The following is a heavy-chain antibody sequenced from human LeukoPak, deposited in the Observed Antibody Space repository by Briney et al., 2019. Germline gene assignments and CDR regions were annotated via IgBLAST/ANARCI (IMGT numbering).Heavy chain of an antibody. CDR2: IRITANGYAT. J-gene: IGHJ4*02. D-gene: IGHD3-10*01. V-gene: IGHV3-73*01. CDR1: GFTFSGSA. Sequence: PGGPLRLSCAASGFTFSGSALHWVRQASGKGLGWVGRIRITANGYATEYAAWAKGRFTNSRDELKNTAYLEMDSLKTEETGVYYCTGNYYGAGSYSDFDYWGQGTLVTVSS. CDR3: TGNYYGAGSYSDFDY.